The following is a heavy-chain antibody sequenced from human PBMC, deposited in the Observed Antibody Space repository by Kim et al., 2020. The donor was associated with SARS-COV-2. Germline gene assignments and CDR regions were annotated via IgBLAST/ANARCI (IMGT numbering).Heavy chain of an antibody. Sequence: GGSLRLSCAASGFTFDDYAMHWVRQAPGKGLEWVSGISWNSGSIDYADSVKGRFTISRDNAKNSLYLQMNSLRAEDTALYYCAKEVRGVIKYGMDVWGQGTTVTVSS. CDR2: ISWNSGSI. D-gene: IGHD3-10*01. J-gene: IGHJ6*02. CDR3: AKEVRGVIKYGMDV. CDR1: GFTFDDYA. V-gene: IGHV3-9*01.